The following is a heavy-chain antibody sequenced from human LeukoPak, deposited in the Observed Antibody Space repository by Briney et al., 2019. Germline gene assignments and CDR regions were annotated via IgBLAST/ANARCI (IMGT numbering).Heavy chain of an antibody. D-gene: IGHD6-19*01. CDR1: GGSISSYY. V-gene: IGHV4-4*07. Sequence: SETLSLTCTVSGGSISSYYWSWIRQPAGKGLEWIGRIYTSGSTNYNPSLKSRVTISVDTSKNQFSLKLSSVTAADTAVYYCARGPRYSSGWYGSRAYYYYYGMDVWGQGTTVTVSS. J-gene: IGHJ6*02. CDR3: ARGPRYSSGWYGSRAYYYYYGMDV. CDR2: IYTSGST.